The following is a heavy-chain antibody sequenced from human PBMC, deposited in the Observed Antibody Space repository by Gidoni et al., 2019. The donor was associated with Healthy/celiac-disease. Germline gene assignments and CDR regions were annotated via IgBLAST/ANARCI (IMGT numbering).Heavy chain of an antibody. D-gene: IGHD6-13*01. Sequence: EVQLVESGGGLVQPGRSLRLSCAAAGFTFDDYAMHWVRQAPGKGLEWVSGISWNSGSIGYADSVKGRFTISRDNAKNSLYLQMNSLRAEDTALYYCAKDGPSSPSSYFDYWGQGTLVTVSS. CDR2: ISWNSGSI. V-gene: IGHV3-9*01. J-gene: IGHJ4*02. CDR1: GFTFDDYA. CDR3: AKDGPSSPSSYFDY.